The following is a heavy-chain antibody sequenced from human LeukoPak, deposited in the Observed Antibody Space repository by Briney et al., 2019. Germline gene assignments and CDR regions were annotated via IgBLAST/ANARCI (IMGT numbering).Heavy chain of an antibody. CDR2: INPNSGGT. CDR3: ARDRTYYYDSSGYSGFDY. V-gene: IGHV1-2*02. D-gene: IGHD3-22*01. Sequence: ASVKVSCKACGKTFTGYYMHWLRQAPGQGLEWMGRINPNSGGTNYAQKFQGRVTMTRDTSISTAYMELSRLRSDDTAVYYCARDRTYYYDSSGYSGFDYWGQGTLVTVSS. J-gene: IGHJ4*02. CDR1: GKTFTGYY.